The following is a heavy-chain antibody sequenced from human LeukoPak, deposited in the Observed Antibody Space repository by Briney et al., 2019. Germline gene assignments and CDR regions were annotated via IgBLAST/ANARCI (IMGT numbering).Heavy chain of an antibody. Sequence: PSDAVSVTCSVSGDSISNYYWNWIRHSPGHGPEWIRFIYYDVTTNYNPSLISPVAMSVDLSKSHFSLQLTSVTAADTAVYYCATVGHGYGASHFFDHWGQGTLATVSS. J-gene: IGHJ4*02. V-gene: IGHV4-59*07. CDR1: GDSISNYY. CDR2: IYYDVTT. CDR3: ATVGHGYGASHFFDH. D-gene: IGHD4-17*01.